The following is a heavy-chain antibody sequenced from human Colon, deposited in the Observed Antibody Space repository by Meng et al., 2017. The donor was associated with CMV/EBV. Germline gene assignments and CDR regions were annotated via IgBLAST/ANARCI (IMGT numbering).Heavy chain of an antibody. Sequence: GGSLRLSCTASGFSFTTYWMHWVRHVPGGGLMWVSRINNGSTTDYADSVKGRFTISRDKAKNTVYLQMNSLRVDDTGVYYCARDPVGRPQTFDLWGQGTLVTVSS. CDR2: INNGSTT. V-gene: IGHV3-74*01. J-gene: IGHJ4*02. CDR3: ARDPVGRPQTFDL. D-gene: IGHD1-26*01. CDR1: GFSFTTYW.